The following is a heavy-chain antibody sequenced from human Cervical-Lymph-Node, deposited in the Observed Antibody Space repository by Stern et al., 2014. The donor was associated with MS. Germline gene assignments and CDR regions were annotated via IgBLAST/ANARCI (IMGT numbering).Heavy chain of an antibody. CDR1: GGTVSSHT. CDR3: AREVTMVGFDP. J-gene: IGHJ5*02. D-gene: IGHD3-10*02. Sequence: VKLVQSGAEVKNPGSSVKVSCKASGGTVSSHTISWVRQSPGQGLEWMGGIIPIFGTPNYALKFQGRVTITADKSTSTAYLELNSLRSDDSAVYYCAREVTMVGFDPWGQGTLVTVSS. CDR2: IIPIFGTP. V-gene: IGHV1-69*06.